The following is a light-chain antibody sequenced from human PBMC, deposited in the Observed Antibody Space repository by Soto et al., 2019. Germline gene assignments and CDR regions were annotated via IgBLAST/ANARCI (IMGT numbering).Light chain of an antibody. CDR2: DDS. V-gene: IGLV3-21*02. Sequence: SYELTQPPSVSVAPGQTARITCWGTNIGSKSVHWYQQKPGQAPVLVVYDDSDRPSGIPERFSGSNSGNTATLTISRVEAGDEADYYCQVWDSSSDLVVFGGGTKLTVL. CDR3: QVWDSSSDLVV. CDR1: NIGSKS. J-gene: IGLJ2*01.